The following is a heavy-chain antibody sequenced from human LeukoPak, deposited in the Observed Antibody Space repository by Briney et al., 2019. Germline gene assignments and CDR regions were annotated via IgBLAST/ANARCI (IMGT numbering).Heavy chain of an antibody. CDR3: ARDLNWETY. Sequence: GGSLRLSCAASGSIFSNYGMNWVRQAPGKGLEWVAIISFDGRNGYYAESAKGRFTISRDNAKNSLYLQMNSLRAEDTAVYYCARDLNWETYWGQGTLVSVSS. CDR2: ISFDGRNG. V-gene: IGHV3-30*03. CDR1: GSIFSNYG. D-gene: IGHD7-27*01. J-gene: IGHJ4*02.